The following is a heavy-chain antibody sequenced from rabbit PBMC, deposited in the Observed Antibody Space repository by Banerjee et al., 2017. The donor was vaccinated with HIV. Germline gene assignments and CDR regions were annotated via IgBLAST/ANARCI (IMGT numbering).Heavy chain of an antibody. CDR1: GFSFSSGYD. Sequence: QQLVESGGGLVKPGASLIFTCKASGFSFSSGYDMCWVRQAPGKGLEWIVCIYGDISDKTYYARWAKGRFTISKTSSTTVTLQMTSLTAADTATYFCARESYAGYSDVGYDLNLWGPGTLVTVS. CDR2: IYGDISDKT. V-gene: IGHV1S40*01. D-gene: IGHD7-1*01. CDR3: ARESYAGYSDVGYDLNL. J-gene: IGHJ4*01.